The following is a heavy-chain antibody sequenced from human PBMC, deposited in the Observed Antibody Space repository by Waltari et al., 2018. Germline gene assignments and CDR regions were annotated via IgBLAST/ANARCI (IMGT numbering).Heavy chain of an antibody. V-gene: IGHV4-38-2*01. CDR1: GYSISSGYW. CDR2: IYYTSGYT. CDR3: ANNEWGLPVS. Sequence: QVQLQESGPGLVKPSETLSLTCSVSGYSISSGYWWGWIRQPPGKGLEWIASIYYTSGYTQYTPSRRSRVTISSDTAKNQFSLRLTSVTAADTAVYYCANNEWGLPVSWGQGTLVTVSS. D-gene: IGHD1-26*01. J-gene: IGHJ5*02.